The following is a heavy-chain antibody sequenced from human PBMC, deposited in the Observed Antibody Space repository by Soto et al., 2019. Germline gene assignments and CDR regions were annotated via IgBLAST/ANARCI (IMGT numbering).Heavy chain of an antibody. V-gene: IGHV4-59*01. Sequence: SETLSLTCTVFGASISSYYWSWIRQTPWKGLEWIGQIYYFGGANYNPSLQSRVTISVDTSKNQFSLKLSSVTAADTAVYYCARGAAAGTWYFDYWGQGTLVTVSS. J-gene: IGHJ4*02. CDR3: ARGAAAGTWYFDY. D-gene: IGHD6-13*01. CDR2: IYYFGGA. CDR1: GASISSYY.